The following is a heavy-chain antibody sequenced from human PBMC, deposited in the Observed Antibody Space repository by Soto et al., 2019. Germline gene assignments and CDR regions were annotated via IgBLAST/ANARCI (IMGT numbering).Heavy chain of an antibody. CDR3: ARASVAGNDY. J-gene: IGHJ4*02. D-gene: IGHD6-19*01. V-gene: IGHV3-30-3*01. CDR2: ISYDGSNK. CDR1: GFTFSSYA. Sequence: QVQLVESGGGVVQPGRSLRLSCAASGFTFSSYAMHWVRQAPGKGLEWVAVISYDGSNKYYADSVKGRFTISRDNSKNTLYLQMNSLRAEDTAVYYCARASVAGNDYWGQGTPVTVSS.